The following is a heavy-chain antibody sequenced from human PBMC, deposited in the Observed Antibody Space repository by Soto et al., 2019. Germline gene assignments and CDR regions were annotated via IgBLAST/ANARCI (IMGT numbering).Heavy chain of an antibody. CDR1: GASITWGDDC. CDR2: IFHGVRT. D-gene: IGHD2-2*01. J-gene: IGHJ5*02. V-gene: IGHV4-30-2*01. Sequence: SMSPTWALAGASITWGDDCWNWIRQPPGKGLEWMGYIFHGVRTSYNPSLRSRVTISVDRSRTQFSLKLSSVTAADTAVYYCARCRVVVPAAVMFNCLDPWGQGALVTGSS. CDR3: ARCRVVVPAAVMFNCLDP.